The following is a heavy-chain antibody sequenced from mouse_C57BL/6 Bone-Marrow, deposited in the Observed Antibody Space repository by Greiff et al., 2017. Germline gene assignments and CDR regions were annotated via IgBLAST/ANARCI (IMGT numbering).Heavy chain of an antibody. CDR3: ARQGLLRGAF. D-gene: IGHD2-3*01. J-gene: IGHJ3*01. Sequence: QVQLLQPGAELVKPGASVKLSCKASGYTFTSYWMQWVKQRPGQGLEWIGEIDPSDSYTNYTQKFKGRVTLARDTATSTAYMQLSSLTSEDTAVYYCARQGLLRGAFWGQGTLVTVSA. V-gene: IGHV1-50*01. CDR1: GYTFTSYW. CDR2: IDPSDSYT.